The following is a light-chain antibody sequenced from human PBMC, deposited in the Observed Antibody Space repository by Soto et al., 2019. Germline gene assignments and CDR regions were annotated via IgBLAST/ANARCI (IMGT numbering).Light chain of an antibody. CDR3: QQGHNWPLT. V-gene: IGKV3-15*01. CDR2: SAS. Sequence: EIAMTQSPATLSVSPGERATLSCRASQSISTELAWYQQKPGQPPRLLIYSASTRATGVPARFTGSGSGSDFTLTISGLQSEDFAVYYCQQGHNWPLTFGQGTRLEI. J-gene: IGKJ2*01. CDR1: QSISTE.